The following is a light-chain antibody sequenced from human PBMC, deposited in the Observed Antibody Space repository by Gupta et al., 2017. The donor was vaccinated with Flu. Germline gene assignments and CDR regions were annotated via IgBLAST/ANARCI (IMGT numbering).Light chain of an antibody. CDR2: DTS. CDR1: TEAVASGHY. J-gene: IGLJ3*02. Sequence: QAVVTQEPSLIVSPAGTVTLTCASSTEAVASGHYPYWFQQKPGQAPRTLIYDTSNKHSSAPARVSGSLLGGKAALTLSGAQPEDEAEYYCLLSYSGARVFGGGTKLTVL. V-gene: IGLV7-46*01. CDR3: LLSYSGARV.